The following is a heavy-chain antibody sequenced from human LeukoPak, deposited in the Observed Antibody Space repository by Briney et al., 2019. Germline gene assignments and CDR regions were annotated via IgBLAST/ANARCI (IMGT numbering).Heavy chain of an antibody. CDR2: IYPGDSDT. J-gene: IGHJ4*02. Sequence: PGESLKISCKGSGYSFTSYWIGWVRQMPGKGLEWMEIIYPGDSDTRYSPSFQGQFTISADKSISTAYLQWSSLKATDTAMYYCAARDDYYDSSGYYYWGQGTLVTVSS. CDR3: AARDDYYDSSGYYY. V-gene: IGHV5-51*01. D-gene: IGHD3-22*01. CDR1: GYSFTSYW.